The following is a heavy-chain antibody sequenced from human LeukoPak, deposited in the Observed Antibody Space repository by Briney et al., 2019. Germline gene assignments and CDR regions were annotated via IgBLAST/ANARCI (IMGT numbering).Heavy chain of an antibody. CDR2: INHSGST. CDR3: ATGRHLLRTGGSKLALDY. V-gene: IGHV4-34*01. J-gene: IGHJ4*02. Sequence: SETLSLXCAVYGGSSSGYYWSWIRQPPGKGLESIGEINHSGSTNYNPSLKSRVTISVDTSKNQFSLKLSSVTAADTAVYYCATGRHLLRTGGSKLALDYWGQGTLVTVS. CDR1: GGSSSGYY. D-gene: IGHD1-26*01.